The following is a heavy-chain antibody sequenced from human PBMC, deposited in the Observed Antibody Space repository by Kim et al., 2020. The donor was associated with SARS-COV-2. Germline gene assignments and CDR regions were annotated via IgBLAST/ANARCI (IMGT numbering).Heavy chain of an antibody. CDR2: IYYSGST. D-gene: IGHD6-19*01. CDR3: ASLYSSGWYGVHY. V-gene: IGHV4-39*01. J-gene: IGHJ4*02. Sequence: SETLSLTCTVSGGSISSSSYYWGWIRQPPGKGLEWIGSIYYSGSTYYNPSLKSRVTISVDTSKNQFSLKLSSVTAADTAVYYCASLYSSGWYGVHYWGQGTLVTVSS. CDR1: GGSISSSSYY.